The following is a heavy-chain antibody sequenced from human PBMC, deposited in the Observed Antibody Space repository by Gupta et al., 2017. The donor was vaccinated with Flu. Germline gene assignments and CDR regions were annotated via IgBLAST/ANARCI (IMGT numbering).Heavy chain of an antibody. CDR2: IYTSGST. CDR1: GASITSGSYF. CDR3: ARGFRAIGYRMDV. J-gene: IGHJ6*02. Sequence: QVQLQESGPGLVKPSQTLSLTCTVSGASITSGSYFWSWSRQHAGKGLEWIGRIYTSGSTNYNPSLKSRVTISVDTSKNQFSLKLSSVTAADTAVYYCARGFRAIGYRMDVWGQGTTVTVSS. D-gene: IGHD5-12*01. V-gene: IGHV4-61*02.